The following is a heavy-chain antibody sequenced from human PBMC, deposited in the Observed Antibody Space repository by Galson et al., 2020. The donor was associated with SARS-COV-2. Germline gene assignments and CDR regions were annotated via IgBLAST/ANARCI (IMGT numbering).Heavy chain of an antibody. V-gene: IGHV3-48*03. D-gene: IGHD2-15*01. Sequence: EGSLRLSCAASGFTFSSYEMNWVRQAPGKGLEWVSYISSSGSTIYYADSVKGRFTISRDNAKNSLYLQMNSLRAEDTAVYYCARDSAYCSGGSCVTTLFDYWGQGTLVTVSS. J-gene: IGHJ4*02. CDR2: ISSSGSTI. CDR1: GFTFSSYE. CDR3: ARDSAYCSGGSCVTTLFDY.